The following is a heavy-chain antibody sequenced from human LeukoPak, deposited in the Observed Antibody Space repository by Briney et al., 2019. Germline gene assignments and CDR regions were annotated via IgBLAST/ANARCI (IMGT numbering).Heavy chain of an antibody. J-gene: IGHJ4*02. Sequence: GGSLGLSCAASGFTFSSYAMHWVRQAPGKGLEWVAVISYDGSNIYYADSVKGRFTISRDNSKNTLYLQVNSLRAEDTAVYYCARDYSSGYYRTFDYWGQGTLVTVSS. D-gene: IGHD3-22*01. CDR2: ISYDGSNI. V-gene: IGHV3-30*04. CDR3: ARDYSSGYYRTFDY. CDR1: GFTFSSYA.